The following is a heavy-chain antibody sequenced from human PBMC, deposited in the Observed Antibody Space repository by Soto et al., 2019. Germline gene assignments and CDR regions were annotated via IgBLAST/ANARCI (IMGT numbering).Heavy chain of an antibody. Sequence: ASVKVSCEASGYTFTGYYMHCVRQAPGQGLEWMGWINPNSGGTNYAQKFQGRVTMTRDTSISTAYMELSRLRSDDTAVYYCARVWDSYYGSGRGAFDIWGQGTMVTVSS. D-gene: IGHD3-10*01. CDR3: ARVWDSYYGSGRGAFDI. CDR2: INPNSGGT. V-gene: IGHV1-2*02. J-gene: IGHJ3*02. CDR1: GYTFTGYY.